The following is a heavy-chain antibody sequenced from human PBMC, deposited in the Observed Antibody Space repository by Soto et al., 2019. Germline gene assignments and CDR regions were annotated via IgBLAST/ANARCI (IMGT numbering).Heavy chain of an antibody. Sequence: QEHLVESGGGVVQPGGSLTLSCTASGFPFSSYTMHWLRRSPGKGLEWVGIISFDGSRKYYAAWLKGRIVIFRDNSKDSLHLQIDTLRPDDTAIYYCARDSVTSLTPYQGFYYYGMGVWCQGTTVTVSS. D-gene: IGHD2-2*01. CDR1: GFPFSSYT. J-gene: IGHJ6*02. CDR3: ARDSVTSLTPYQGFYYYGMGV. V-gene: IGHV3-30*09. CDR2: ISFDGSRK.